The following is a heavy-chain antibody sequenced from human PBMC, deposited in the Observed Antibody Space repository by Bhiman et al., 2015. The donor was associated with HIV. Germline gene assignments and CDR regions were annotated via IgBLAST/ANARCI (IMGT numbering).Heavy chain of an antibody. D-gene: IGHD3-10*01. Sequence: EVHLVESGGGLVKPGGSLRLSCAASGFTFSSYSMNWVRQAPGKGLEWVSSISSSSSYIYYADSVKGRFTISRDNAKNSLYLQMNSLRAEDTAVYYCAREGVIAGSPEWFDPWGQGTLVTVSS. V-gene: IGHV3-21*01. J-gene: IGHJ5*02. CDR1: GFTFSSYS. CDR3: AREGVIAGSPEWFDP. CDR2: ISSSSSYI.